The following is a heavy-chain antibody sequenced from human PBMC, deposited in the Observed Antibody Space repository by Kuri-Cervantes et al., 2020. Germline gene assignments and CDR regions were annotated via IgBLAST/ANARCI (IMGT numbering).Heavy chain of an antibody. J-gene: IGHJ3*02. D-gene: IGHD6-13*01. CDR1: GYTLTELS. V-gene: IGHV1-24*01. CDR3: ATMNGYSSSWKAFGI. CDR2: FDPEDGET. Sequence: ASVKVSCKVSGYTLTELSMHWVRQAPGKGLEWMGGFDPEDGETIYAQKFQGRVTMTEDTSTDTAYMELSSLRSEDAAVYYCATMNGYSSSWKAFGIWGQGTMVTVSS.